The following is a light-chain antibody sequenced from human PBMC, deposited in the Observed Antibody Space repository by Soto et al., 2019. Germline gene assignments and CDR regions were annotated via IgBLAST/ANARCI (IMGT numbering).Light chain of an antibody. J-gene: IGKJ1*01. V-gene: IGKV1-5*03. Sequence: DIQMTQSPSTLSASVGDRVTITCRASQSFNRWLVWFQQKPGKAPNLLIYEASTLESGVPSRFSGSGSGTEFTLTISSLQPDDFATYYCLQYNSYPRTFGQGTKVDIK. CDR1: QSFNRW. CDR3: LQYNSYPRT. CDR2: EAS.